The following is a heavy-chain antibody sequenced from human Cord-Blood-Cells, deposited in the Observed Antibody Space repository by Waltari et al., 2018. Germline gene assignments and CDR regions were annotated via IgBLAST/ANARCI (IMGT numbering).Heavy chain of an antibody. CDR3: ARHRRLGEVDY. V-gene: IGHV4-39*01. CDR1: GGSISSSSYY. J-gene: IGHJ4*02. Sequence: QLQLQESGPGLVKPSETLSLTCTVSGGSISSSSYYWGWIRQPPGKGLEWIGSIYYRGSTYYNPSLKSRVTISVDTSKNQFSLKLSSVTAADTAVYYCARHRRLGEVDYWGQGTLVTVSS. D-gene: IGHD3-10*01. CDR2: IYYRGST.